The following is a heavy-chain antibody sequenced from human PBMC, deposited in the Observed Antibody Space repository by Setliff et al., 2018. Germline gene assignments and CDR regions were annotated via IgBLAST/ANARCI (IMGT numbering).Heavy chain of an antibody. CDR2: IYSSGST. D-gene: IGHD3-22*01. Sequence: LSLTCTVSGGSISSGDYYWSWIRQPPGKGLEWIGYIYSSGSTYYNPSLKSRVSISVDTSKNQFSLKLSSVTAADTAVYYCARESRYYYDNLGTLDYWGQGTLVTVAS. V-gene: IGHV4-30-4*08. CDR3: ARESRYYYDNLGTLDY. J-gene: IGHJ4*02. CDR1: GGSISSGDYY.